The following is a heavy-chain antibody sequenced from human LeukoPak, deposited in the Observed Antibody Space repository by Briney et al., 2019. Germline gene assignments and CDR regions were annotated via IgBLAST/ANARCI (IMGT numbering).Heavy chain of an antibody. CDR1: GDSIRSSSYH. CDR2: IYYSGST. V-gene: IGHV4-39*07. Sequence: SETLSLTCTVSGDSIRSSSYHWGWIRQPPGKGLEWIGSIYYSGSTYNNRSLKRRLTISIDTSKNQFSLRLSSVTAADTAVYYCTREVEGYSYASGRFLHFDPWGQGTLVTVSS. CDR3: TREVEGYSYASGRFLHFDP. D-gene: IGHD3-10*01. J-gene: IGHJ5*02.